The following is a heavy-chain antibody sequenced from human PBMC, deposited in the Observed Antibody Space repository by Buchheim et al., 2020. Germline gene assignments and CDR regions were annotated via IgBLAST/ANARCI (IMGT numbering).Heavy chain of an antibody. CDR2: INPSGGGT. CDR3: ARTYYSDTSRGGFDY. CDR1: GYTFNSYY. V-gene: IGHV1-46*02. Sequence: QVQLVQSGAEVKKPGASVKVSCKASGYTFNSYYMHWVRQAPGQGLEWMGIINPSGGGTNYARELQGRVTMTRDTSTSTFYMELSCLRSEDTAVYFCARTYYSDTSRGGFDYWGQGTL. J-gene: IGHJ4*02. D-gene: IGHD3-22*01.